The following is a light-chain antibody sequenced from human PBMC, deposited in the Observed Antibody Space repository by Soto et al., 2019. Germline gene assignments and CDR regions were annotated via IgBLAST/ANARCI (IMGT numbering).Light chain of an antibody. J-gene: IGLJ3*02. V-gene: IGLV2-11*01. CDR3: CSYASTYTWV. Sequence: QSALTQPHSVSGSPGQSVTISCTGTSSDVGAWNYVSWYQQLPGKAPKLIISDVHKRPSGVPARFFGSKSGNTASLTIYGLQAEDEAGYYCCSYASTYTWVFGGGTKLTVL. CDR2: DVH. CDR1: SSDVGAWNY.